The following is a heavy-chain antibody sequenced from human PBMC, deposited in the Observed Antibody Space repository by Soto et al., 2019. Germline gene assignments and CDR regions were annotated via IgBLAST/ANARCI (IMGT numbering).Heavy chain of an antibody. Sequence: QVQLQESGPGLVKPSGTLSLTCAVSGGSISSSNWWSWVRQPPGKGLEWIGEIYHSGSTNYNPSLKSRVTISVDKSKNQFSLKLSSVTAADTAVYYCARWTAVAAPTYYYYGMDVWGQGTTVTVSS. CDR1: GGSISSSNW. D-gene: IGHD6-19*01. J-gene: IGHJ6*02. CDR3: ARWTAVAAPTYYYYGMDV. V-gene: IGHV4-4*02. CDR2: IYHSGST.